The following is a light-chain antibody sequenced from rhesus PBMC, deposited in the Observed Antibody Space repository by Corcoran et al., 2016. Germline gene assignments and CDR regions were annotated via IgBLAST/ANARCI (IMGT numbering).Light chain of an antibody. CDR1: SFGSEV. J-gene: IGLJ1*01. CDR3: QVWDLSSDHPI. Sequence: FDVTQPRSVSVSPRQTARITCGTGSFGSEVVNWYQKKPGQAPVLVIYGDGARASDIPDRFSDSKSRNTATLTISGVEAGDEADYYCQVWDLSSDHPIFGVGTRLSVL. V-gene: IGLV3-29*01. CDR2: GDG.